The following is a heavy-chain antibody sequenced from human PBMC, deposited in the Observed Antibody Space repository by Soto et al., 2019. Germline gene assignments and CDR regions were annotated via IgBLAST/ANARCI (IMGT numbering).Heavy chain of an antibody. CDR1: GFTFSTYS. D-gene: IGHD6-19*01. V-gene: IGHV3-21*01. CDR3: ARGIAVADTWWYDP. CDR2: ISSSSTYI. J-gene: IGHJ5*02. Sequence: EVQLVESGGGLVKPGWSLRLSCAASGFTFSTYSMNWVRQTPGKGLEWVSSISSSSTYIYCADSVKGRFTISRDNAKNSLYLQMNSLRGEDTAVYYCARGIAVADTWWYDPWGQGTLVTVSS.